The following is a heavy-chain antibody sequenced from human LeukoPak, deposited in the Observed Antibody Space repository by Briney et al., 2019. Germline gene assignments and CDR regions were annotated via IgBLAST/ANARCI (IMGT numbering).Heavy chain of an antibody. Sequence: ASVKVSCKASGYAFTSYGISWVRQAPGQGLEWMGWISPYNGNTNYAQKLQGRVTMTTDTSTSTAYMELRSLRSDDTAVYYCARVSEVELVIDYWGQGTLVTVSS. J-gene: IGHJ4*02. CDR3: ARVSEVELVIDY. V-gene: IGHV1-18*01. CDR1: GYAFTSYG. CDR2: ISPYNGNT. D-gene: IGHD6-6*01.